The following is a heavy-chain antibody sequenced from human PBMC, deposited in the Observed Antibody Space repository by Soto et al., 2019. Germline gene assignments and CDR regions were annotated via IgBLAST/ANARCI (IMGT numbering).Heavy chain of an antibody. CDR3: VRDSDILTGYY. Sequence: QVQLVQSGAEVKKPGSSVKVSCKASGGTFSSYTISWVRQAPGQGLEWMGRIIPILGIANYAQKFQGRVTITADKSTSTAYMELSSLRSEDTAVYFCVRDSDILTGYYWGQGTLVTVSS. V-gene: IGHV1-69*08. D-gene: IGHD3-9*01. J-gene: IGHJ4*02. CDR1: GGTFSSYT. CDR2: IIPILGIA.